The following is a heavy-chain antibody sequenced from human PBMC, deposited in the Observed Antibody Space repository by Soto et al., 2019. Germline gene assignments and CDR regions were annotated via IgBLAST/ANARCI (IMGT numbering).Heavy chain of an antibody. CDR1: GGSFSGYY. CDR2: INHSGST. CDR3: AREKPYYYDSSGPIDY. D-gene: IGHD3-22*01. V-gene: IGHV4-34*01. Sequence: SETLSLTCAVYGGSFSGYYWSWIRQPPGKGLEWIGEINHSGSTNYNPSLKSRVTISVDTSKNQFSLKLSSVTAADTAVYYCAREKPYYYDSSGPIDYWGQGTLVTVSS. J-gene: IGHJ4*02.